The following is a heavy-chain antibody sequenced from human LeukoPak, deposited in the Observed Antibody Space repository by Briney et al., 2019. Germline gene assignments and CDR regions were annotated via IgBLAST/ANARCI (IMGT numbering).Heavy chain of an antibody. V-gene: IGHV4-59*01. Sequence: SETLSLTCTVSGGSISSYYWSWIRQPPGKGLEWIGFIYDSGSTNYNPSLKSRVTISVDTSKNQFSLKLRSVTAADTAVYYCARARSGVFDAFDIWGQGTMVTVSS. J-gene: IGHJ3*02. CDR2: IYDSGST. D-gene: IGHD6-25*01. CDR1: GGSISSYY. CDR3: ARARSGVFDAFDI.